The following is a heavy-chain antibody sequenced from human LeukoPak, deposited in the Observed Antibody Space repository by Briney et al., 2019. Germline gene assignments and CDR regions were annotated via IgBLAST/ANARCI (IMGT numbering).Heavy chain of an antibody. D-gene: IGHD2-15*01. CDR1: GGSITSYY. V-gene: IGHV4-59*08. CDR3: ARRGGLYCSGGRCYHYYFDY. J-gene: IGHJ4*02. Sequence: SETLSLTCSASGGSITSYYWSWIRQPPGKGLEWIGYIYYNGSTKYSPSLKSRVTISVDTSENQFFLKLRSVTAADTAVYYCARRGGLYCSGGRCYHYYFDYWGQGTLVTVSS. CDR2: IYYNGST.